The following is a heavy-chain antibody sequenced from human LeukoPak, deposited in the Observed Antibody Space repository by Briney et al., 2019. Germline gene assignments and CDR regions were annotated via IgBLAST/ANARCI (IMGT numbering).Heavy chain of an antibody. CDR2: IYYSGST. CDR1: GGSISSYY. V-gene: IGHV4-59*01. Sequence: SETLSLTCTVSGGSISSYYWSWIRQPPGKGLEWIGYIYYSGSTNYNPSLKSRVTISVDTSKNQFSLKLSSVTAADTAVYYCARDPSWEWNWFDPWGQGTVVTVSS. J-gene: IGHJ5*02. D-gene: IGHD3-3*01. CDR3: ARDPSWEWNWFDP.